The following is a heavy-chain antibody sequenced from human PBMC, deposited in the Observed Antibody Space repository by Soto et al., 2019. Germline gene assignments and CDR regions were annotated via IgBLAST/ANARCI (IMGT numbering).Heavy chain of an antibody. CDR2: ITHSGGT. CDR3: ARVLMLRGTIVPEGYSYHMDL. V-gene: IGHV4-34*02. CDR1: GGSFSGYY. D-gene: IGHD3-10*01. Sequence: QVQLQQWGAGLLKPSETLSLTCAIYGGSFSGYYWSWIRQSPGKGLVWIGEITHSGGTNYNPSLKSPVTISINTSWNWCSLRLSSLTAADTSVYYCARVLMLRGTIVPEGYSYHMDLWGKGTTVTVSS. J-gene: IGHJ6*03.